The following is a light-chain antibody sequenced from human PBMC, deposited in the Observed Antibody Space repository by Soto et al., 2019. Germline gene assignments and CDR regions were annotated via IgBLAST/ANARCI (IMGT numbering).Light chain of an antibody. CDR3: QQYGSSSWT. Sequence: EIVLMQSPGTLSLSPGERATLSCRASQSVDSNYLAWYQQKPGQAPRILIFATSSRATGIPDRFSGSGSGTDFTLTISRLEPADFAVYYCQQYGSSSWTFGQGTKVDIK. CDR1: QSVDSNY. J-gene: IGKJ1*01. V-gene: IGKV3-20*01. CDR2: ATS.